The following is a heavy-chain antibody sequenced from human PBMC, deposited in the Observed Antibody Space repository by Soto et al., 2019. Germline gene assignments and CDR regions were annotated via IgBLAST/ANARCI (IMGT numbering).Heavy chain of an antibody. D-gene: IGHD2-21*02. V-gene: IGHV3-30*14. CDR3: ASSYCGGDCPQGAFDI. Sequence: GGSLRLSCAASGFTFSSYAMHWVRQAPGKGLEWVAVISDDGSNDYYADSVKGRFTISRDNSKNTLYLQMNSLRAEDTAVYYCASSYCGGDCPQGAFDIWGQGTMVTVSS. CDR1: GFTFSSYA. CDR2: ISDDGSND. J-gene: IGHJ3*02.